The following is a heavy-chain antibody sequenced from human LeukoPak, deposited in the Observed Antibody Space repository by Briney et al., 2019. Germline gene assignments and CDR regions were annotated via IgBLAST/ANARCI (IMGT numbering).Heavy chain of an antibody. D-gene: IGHD1-26*01. CDR1: GFTFSNYA. CDR2: MSYDGSNK. V-gene: IGHV3-30-3*01. Sequence: PGGSLRLSCAASGFTFSNYAMHWVRQAPGKGLEWVAVMSYDGSNKYYADSVKGRFTISRDNSKNTLYLQMNSLRAEDTAVYYCASIEPEATSPYFDYWGQGTLVTVSS. CDR3: ASIEPEATSPYFDY. J-gene: IGHJ4*02.